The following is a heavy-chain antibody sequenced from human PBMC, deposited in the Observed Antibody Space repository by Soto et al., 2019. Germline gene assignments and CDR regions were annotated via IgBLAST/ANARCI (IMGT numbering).Heavy chain of an antibody. CDR3: AKDRYDSSGYPSALFY. V-gene: IGHV3-30*18. D-gene: IGHD3-22*01. J-gene: IGHJ4*02. CDR2: ISYDGSNK. Sequence: GGSLRLSCAASGFTFSSYGMHWVRQAPGKGLEWVAVISYDGSNKYYADSVKGRFTISRDNSKNTLYLQMNSLRAEDTAVYYCAKDRYDSSGYPSALFYWCQGTLVTVSS. CDR1: GFTFSSYG.